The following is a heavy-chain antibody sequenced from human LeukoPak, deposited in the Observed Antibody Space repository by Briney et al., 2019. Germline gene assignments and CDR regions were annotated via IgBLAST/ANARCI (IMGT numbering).Heavy chain of an antibody. D-gene: IGHD3-22*01. Sequence: SETLSLTCTVYSGLVSSDYWTWIRQPPGKGLEWIGEIYHSGSTNYNPSLKSRVTISVDKSKNQFSLKLSSVTAADTAVYYCARDRDSSGYSFDYWGQGTLVTVSS. CDR2: IYHSGST. CDR3: ARDRDSSGYSFDY. V-gene: IGHV4-34*01. J-gene: IGHJ4*02. CDR1: SGLVSSDY.